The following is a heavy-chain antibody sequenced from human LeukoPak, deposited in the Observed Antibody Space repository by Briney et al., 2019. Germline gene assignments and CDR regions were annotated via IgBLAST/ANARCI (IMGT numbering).Heavy chain of an antibody. J-gene: IGHJ6*03. CDR3: AKGGANWHPYYYYYMDV. D-gene: IGHD7-27*01. V-gene: IGHV3-23*01. CDR1: GFTFSSYA. CDR2: ISGSGGST. Sequence: PGGSLRLSCATSGFTFSSYAMSWVRQAPGKGLEWVSAISGSGGSTYYADSVKGRFTISRDNSKNTLYLQMNSLRAEDTAVYYCAKGGANWHPYYYYYMDVWGKGTTVTVSS.